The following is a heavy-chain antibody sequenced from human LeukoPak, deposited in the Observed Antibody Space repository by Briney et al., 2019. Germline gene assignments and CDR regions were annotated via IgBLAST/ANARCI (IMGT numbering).Heavy chain of an antibody. V-gene: IGHV3-7*01. CDR1: GFTFSSYW. CDR2: IKQDGSEK. CDR3: ARYGGSNYVGF. D-gene: IGHD3-10*01. Sequence: GGSLRLSCAASGFTFSSYWMSWVRQAPGKGREWVANIKQDGSEKYYVDSVKGRFTISRDNAKNSLYLQMNSLRADDTAAYYCARYGGSNYVGFWGQGTLVTVSS. J-gene: IGHJ4*02.